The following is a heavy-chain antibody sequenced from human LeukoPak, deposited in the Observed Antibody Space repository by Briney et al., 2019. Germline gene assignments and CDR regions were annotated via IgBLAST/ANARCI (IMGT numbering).Heavy chain of an antibody. CDR1: GFTVSSNY. Sequence: GGSLRLSCAASGFTVSSNYMSWVRQAPGKGLEWVSVIYSGGSTYYADSVKGRFTISRDNSKNTLYLQMNSLRAEDTAVYYCARRYMATSAEDFDYWGRGMLVTVSS. CDR2: IYSGGST. V-gene: IGHV3-53*05. CDR3: ARRYMATSAEDFDY. J-gene: IGHJ4*02. D-gene: IGHD5-24*01.